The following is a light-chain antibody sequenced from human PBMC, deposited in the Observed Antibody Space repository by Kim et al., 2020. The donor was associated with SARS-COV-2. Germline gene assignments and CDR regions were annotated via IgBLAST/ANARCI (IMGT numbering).Light chain of an antibody. CDR3: QAWDFNRV. J-gene: IGLJ3*02. Sequence: SVFPGQTAPVTCSGDNLWDKFICWYQQKSGQSPVLVIYQNYKRPSGIPERFSGSNSGNTATLTISGTQAMDEADYYCQAWDFNRVFGRGTQLTVL. CDR1: NLWDKF. CDR2: QNY. V-gene: IGLV3-1*01.